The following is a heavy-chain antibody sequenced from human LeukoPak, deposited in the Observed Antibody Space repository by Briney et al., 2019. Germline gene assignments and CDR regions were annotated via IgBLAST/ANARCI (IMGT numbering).Heavy chain of an antibody. CDR1: GGSFSGYY. J-gene: IGHJ4*02. V-gene: IGHV4-34*01. Sequence: PSETLSLTCAVYGGSFSGYYWSRIRQPPGKGLEWIGEINHSGSTNYNPSLKSRVTISVDTSKNQFSLKLSSVTAADTAVYYCARRRTMVRGAPFDYWGQGTLVTVSS. D-gene: IGHD3-10*01. CDR3: ARRRTMVRGAPFDY. CDR2: INHSGST.